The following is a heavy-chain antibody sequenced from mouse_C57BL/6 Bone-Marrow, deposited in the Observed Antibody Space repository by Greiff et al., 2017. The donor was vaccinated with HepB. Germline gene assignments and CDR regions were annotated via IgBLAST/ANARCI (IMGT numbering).Heavy chain of an antibody. V-gene: IGHV1-81*01. D-gene: IGHD1-1*01. CDR3: ARLLRSHWCFDV. Sequence: VQLQQSGAELARPGASVKLSCKASGYTFTSYGISWVKQRTGQGLEWIGEIYPRSGNTYYNEKFKGKATLTADKSSSTAYMELRSLTSEDSAVYFCARLLRSHWCFDVRGTGTTVTVSS. CDR2: IYPRSGNT. CDR1: GYTFTSYG. J-gene: IGHJ1*03.